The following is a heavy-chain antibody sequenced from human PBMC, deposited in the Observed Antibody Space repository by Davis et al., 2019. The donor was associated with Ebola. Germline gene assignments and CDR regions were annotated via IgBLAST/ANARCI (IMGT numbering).Heavy chain of an antibody. CDR1: GFTFSTYW. Sequence: PGGSLRLSCAASGFTFSTYWMNWVRQAPGKGLEWVAHIKHDGSVKDYVDSVKGRFTISRDNAKNSLYLQMNSLRVEDTAVYYCVRDGWASLFDYWGQGTLVTVSS. CDR3: VRDGWASLFDY. CDR2: IKHDGSVK. J-gene: IGHJ4*02. D-gene: IGHD6-19*01. V-gene: IGHV3-7*03.